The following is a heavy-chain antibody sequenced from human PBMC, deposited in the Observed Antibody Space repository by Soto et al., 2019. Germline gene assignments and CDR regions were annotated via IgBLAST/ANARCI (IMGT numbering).Heavy chain of an antibody. J-gene: IGHJ4*02. V-gene: IGHV4-39*01. CDR1: GGSISSSSYD. Sequence: QLQLQESGPGLVKPSETLSLTCTVSGGSISSSSYDWGWIRQPPGKGLEWIGSIYYSGSTYYNPSLKSRVTISVDTSKNQFALKLSSVTAADTAVYYCARVTRHFDYWGQGTLVTVSS. D-gene: IGHD1-1*01. CDR3: ARVTRHFDY. CDR2: IYYSGST.